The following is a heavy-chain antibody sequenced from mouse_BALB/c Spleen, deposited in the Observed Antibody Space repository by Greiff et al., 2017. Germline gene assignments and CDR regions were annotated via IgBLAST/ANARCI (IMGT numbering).Heavy chain of an antibody. V-gene: IGHV1-18*01. CDR1: GYSFTGYT. CDR2: INPYNGGT. J-gene: IGHJ3*01. D-gene: IGHD2-4*01. Sequence: VQLQQSGPELVKPGASVKISCKASGYSFTGYTMNWVKQSHGKSLEWIGLINPYNGGTSYNQKFKGKATLTVDKSSSTAYMELLSLTSEDSAVYYCARDGLRAWFAYWGQGTLVTVSA. CDR3: ARDGLRAWFAY.